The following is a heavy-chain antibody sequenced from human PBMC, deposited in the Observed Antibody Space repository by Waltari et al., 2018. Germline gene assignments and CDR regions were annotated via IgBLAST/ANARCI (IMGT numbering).Heavy chain of an antibody. CDR1: GYTLTGSY. Sequence: QVQLLQSGAEVKKPGSSVTVSCKASGYTLTGSYMHRGRHASGQGLDWMGWINPNSGGTNYAQKFKGRVTMTRETSISTAYMELSRLRSDDTAVYYCARVDSSGWPKFDYWGQGTLVTVSS. J-gene: IGHJ4*02. CDR3: ARVDSSGWPKFDY. D-gene: IGHD6-19*01. V-gene: IGHV1-2*02. CDR2: INPNSGGT.